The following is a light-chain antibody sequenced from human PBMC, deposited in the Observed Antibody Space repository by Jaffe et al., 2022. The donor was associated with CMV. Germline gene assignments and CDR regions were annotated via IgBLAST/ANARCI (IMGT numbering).Light chain of an antibody. CDR1: QSVSRNY. CDR2: GAS. V-gene: IGKV3-20*01. J-gene: IGKJ1*01. CDR3: QQYGSSPET. Sequence: EIVLTQSPGTLSLSSGERAALSCRASQSVSRNYLAWYQQTPGQAPRLLIYGASSRATGIPDRFSGSGSGTEFTLTISRLEPEDFAVYYCQQYGSSPETFGQGTKVEIK.